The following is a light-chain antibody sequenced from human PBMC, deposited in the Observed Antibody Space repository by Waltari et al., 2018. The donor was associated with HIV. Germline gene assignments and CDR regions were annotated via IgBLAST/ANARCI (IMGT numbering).Light chain of an antibody. CDR2: QVN. Sequence: QSALTQPPSASGSPGQSVTISCTGTSSDVGGYNYVSWYQQHPGKAPKLIIYQVNKRPSGVRDRFSGTKSGNRASLTVSGLQAEDAADYYCSAFAGSNNLMVFGGGTKLTVL. J-gene: IGLJ2*01. V-gene: IGLV2-8*01. CDR1: SSDVGGYNY. CDR3: SAFAGSNNLMV.